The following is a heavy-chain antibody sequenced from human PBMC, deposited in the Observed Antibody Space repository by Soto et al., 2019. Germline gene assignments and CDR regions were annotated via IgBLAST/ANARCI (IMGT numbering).Heavy chain of an antibody. V-gene: IGHV1-3*01. CDR3: ARGEFLSYDDY. CDR1: GYTITRYA. CDR2: INAGNGNT. Sequence: ASVTVSCQASGYTITRYAMHWVRQAPGQRLEWMGWINAGNGNTKYSQKFQGRVIITRDTSASTAYMELSSLRSEDTAVYYCARGEFLSYDDYWGQGTLITSPQ. J-gene: IGHJ4*02. D-gene: IGHD3-16*01.